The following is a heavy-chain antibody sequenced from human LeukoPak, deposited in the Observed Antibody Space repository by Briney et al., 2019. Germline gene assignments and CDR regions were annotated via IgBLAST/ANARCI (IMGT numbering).Heavy chain of an antibody. CDR3: ANTAGDYGGNSELGY. CDR2: IRYDGSNK. CDR1: GFTFSSYA. D-gene: IGHD4-23*01. V-gene: IGHV3-30*02. J-gene: IGHJ4*02. Sequence: GGSLRLSCAASGFTFSSYAMSWVRQAPGKGLEWVAFIRYDGSNKYYADSVKGRFTISRDNSKNTLYLQMNSLRAEDTAVYYCANTAGDYGGNSELGYWGQGTLVTVSS.